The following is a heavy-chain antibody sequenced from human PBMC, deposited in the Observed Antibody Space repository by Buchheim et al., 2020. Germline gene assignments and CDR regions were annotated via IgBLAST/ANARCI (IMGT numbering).Heavy chain of an antibody. CDR2: ISYDGSNK. CDR3: AKEVGQGYDFWSGFASYYYYYGMDV. Sequence: QVQLVESGGGVVQPGRSLRLSCAASGFTFSSYGMHWVRQAPGKGLEWVAVISYDGSNKYYADSVKGRFTISRDNSKNTLYLQMNSLRAEDTAVYYCAKEVGQGYDFWSGFASYYYYYGMDVWGQGTT. J-gene: IGHJ6*02. CDR1: GFTFSSYG. D-gene: IGHD3-3*01. V-gene: IGHV3-30*18.